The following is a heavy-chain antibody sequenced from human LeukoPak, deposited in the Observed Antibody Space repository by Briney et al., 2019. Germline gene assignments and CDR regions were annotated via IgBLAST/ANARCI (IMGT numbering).Heavy chain of an antibody. CDR3: ARGPPDGSGSYYYYYYGMDV. Sequence: GGSLRLSCAASGFTFSSYWMHWVRQVPGKGLVWVSRINSHGSSTSYADSVKGRFTISRDNAKNTLYLQMNSLRVEDTAVYYCARGPPDGSGSYYYYYYGMDVWXXGTXVXVSS. D-gene: IGHD3-10*01. CDR1: GFTFSSYW. V-gene: IGHV3-74*01. CDR2: INSHGSST. J-gene: IGHJ6*04.